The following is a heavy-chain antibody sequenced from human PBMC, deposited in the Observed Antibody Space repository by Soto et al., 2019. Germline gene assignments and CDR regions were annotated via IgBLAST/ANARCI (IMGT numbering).Heavy chain of an antibody. CDR2: IKTSAGGGAT. CDR1: GFSFNEAW. D-gene: IGHD2-15*01. J-gene: IGHJ6*02. Sequence: EVQLVESAGGLVKPGGSLSLSCVASGFSFNEAWMNWVRQAPGAGLEWVGRIKTSAGGGATDYAAPVQGRFTISRDDSKNALYLHMNSLRTEDTAIYYCTTGSVEGIWGQGTTVTVSS. V-gene: IGHV3-15*07. CDR3: TTGSVEGI.